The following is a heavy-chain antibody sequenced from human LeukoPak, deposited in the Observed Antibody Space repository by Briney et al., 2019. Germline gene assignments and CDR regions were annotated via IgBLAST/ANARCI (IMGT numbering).Heavy chain of an antibody. CDR2: ISSSSSYI. CDR1: GFTFSSYS. Sequence: PGGSLRLSCAASGFTFSSYSMNWVRQAAGKGPEWVSSISSSSSYIYYADSVKGRFTISRDNAKNSLYLQMNSLRAEDTAVYYCARDAVGASDYWGQGTLVTVSS. D-gene: IGHD1-26*01. J-gene: IGHJ4*02. CDR3: ARDAVGASDY. V-gene: IGHV3-21*01.